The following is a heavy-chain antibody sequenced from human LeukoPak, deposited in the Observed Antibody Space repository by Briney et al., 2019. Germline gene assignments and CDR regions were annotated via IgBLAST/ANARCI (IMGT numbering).Heavy chain of an antibody. V-gene: IGHV4-39*01. Sequence: SETLSLTCAVSGGSISTSNSYWGWIRRPPGKGLEWVGSIYYSGDTYYNPSLKSRVTISVDTSKNQFSLILTSVTAADTAVYYCARQTGAGLFILPGGQGTLVTVSS. J-gene: IGHJ4*02. D-gene: IGHD3-3*01. CDR1: GGSISTSNSY. CDR2: IYYSGDT. CDR3: ARQTGAGLFILP.